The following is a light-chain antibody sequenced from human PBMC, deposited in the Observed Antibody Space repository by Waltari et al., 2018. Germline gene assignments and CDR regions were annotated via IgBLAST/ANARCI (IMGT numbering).Light chain of an antibody. CDR2: EVN. J-gene: IGLJ1*01. V-gene: IGLV2-8*01. CDR1: SSDVAGYKI. CDR3: SSYAGSNNLV. Sequence: QSALTQPPSASGSPGPSVPISCTGPSSDVAGYKIVSWYQQHPGRAPKLMIYEVNQRPSGVPDRFSGSKSGNTASLTVSGLQAEDEADYYCSSYAGSNNLVFGTGTKVTVL.